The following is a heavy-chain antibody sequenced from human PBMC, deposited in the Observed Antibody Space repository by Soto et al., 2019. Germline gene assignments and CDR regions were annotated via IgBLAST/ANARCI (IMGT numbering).Heavy chain of an antibody. V-gene: IGHV1-3*01. D-gene: IGHD3-10*01. CDR2: INAANGDT. J-gene: IGHJ4*02. CDR1: GYTFNKYS. Sequence: ASVKVSCKASGYTFNKYSIHWVRQAPGQGLEWMGWINAANGDTGYSQKFQGRVTLTRDISASTVYMELSSLRSEDTAVYYCARKDYYGSGIYYFDYWGQGTLVTVSS. CDR3: ARKDYYGSGIYYFDY.